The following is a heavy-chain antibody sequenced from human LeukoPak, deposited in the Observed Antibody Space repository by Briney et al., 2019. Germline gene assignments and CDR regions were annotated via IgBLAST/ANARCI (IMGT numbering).Heavy chain of an antibody. CDR3: ARDSLTTVPHPDY. CDR2: ISSGSSNV. D-gene: IGHD4-17*01. J-gene: IGHJ4*02. Sequence: GGSLRLSCVASGFTFSSYEMNWVRQAPGKGLEWLSYISSGSSNVFYANSVKGRFTITRDNAKNSLYLQMNSLRAEDTAIYYCARDSLTTVPHPDYWGQGTLVTVSS. V-gene: IGHV3-48*03. CDR1: GFTFSSYE.